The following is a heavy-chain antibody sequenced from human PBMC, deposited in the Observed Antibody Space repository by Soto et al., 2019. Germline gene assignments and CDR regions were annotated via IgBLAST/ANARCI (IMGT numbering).Heavy chain of an antibody. D-gene: IGHD3-9*01. Sequence: GGSLRLSCAASGFTFDDYAMHWVRQAPGKGLEWVSGISYDGGNEDYADSVKGRFTISRDNSKNTLYLQMNSLRAEDTAVYYCAKDEYYDILTGRSKPPYWGQGTLVTVSS. CDR3: AKDEYYDILTGRSKPPY. J-gene: IGHJ4*02. V-gene: IGHV3-9*01. CDR1: GFTFDDYA. CDR2: ISYDGGNE.